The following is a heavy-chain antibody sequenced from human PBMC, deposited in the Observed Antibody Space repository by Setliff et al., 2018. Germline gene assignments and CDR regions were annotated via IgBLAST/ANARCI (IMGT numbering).Heavy chain of an antibody. Sequence: SETLSLTCTVSGGSFTGYYWSWFRQVPGKGLERIAEIGHSDMPHYNPSLKSRVTISADTSKSEFSLRLNSVTAADSAVYYCARHGGWYFDLWGRGTLVTVSS. J-gene: IGHJ2*01. V-gene: IGHV4-34*01. CDR1: GGSFTGYY. CDR2: IGHSDMP. CDR3: ARHGGWYFDL. D-gene: IGHD4-17*01.